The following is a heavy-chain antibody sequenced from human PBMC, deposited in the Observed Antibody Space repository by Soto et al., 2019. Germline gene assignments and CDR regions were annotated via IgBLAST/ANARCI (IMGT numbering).Heavy chain of an antibody. D-gene: IGHD3-22*01. J-gene: IGHJ6*02. V-gene: IGHV3-30*18. CDR1: GFTFSSYG. CDR2: ISYDGSNK. CDR3: AKGGPSYHDSSGYYSLDYYGMDV. Sequence: PGGSLRLSCAASGFTFSSYGMHWVRQAPGKGLEWVAVISYDGSNKYYADSVKGRFTISRDNSKNTLYLQMNSLRAEDTAVYYCAKGGPSYHDSSGYYSLDYYGMDVWGQGTTVTVSS.